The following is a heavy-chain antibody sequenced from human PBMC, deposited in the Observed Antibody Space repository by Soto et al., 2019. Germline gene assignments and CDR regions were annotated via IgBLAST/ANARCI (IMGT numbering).Heavy chain of an antibody. CDR1: GFTFSSYW. CDR3: ARDLEYYYDSSGYYFGY. CDR2: IKQDGSEK. J-gene: IGHJ4*02. V-gene: IGHV3-7*04. D-gene: IGHD3-22*01. Sequence: GGSLRLSCAASGFTFSSYWMSWVRQAPGKGLEWVANIKQDGSEKYYVDSVKGRFTISRDNAKNSLYLQMNSLRAEDTAVYYCARDLEYYYDSSGYYFGYWGQGTLVTVSS.